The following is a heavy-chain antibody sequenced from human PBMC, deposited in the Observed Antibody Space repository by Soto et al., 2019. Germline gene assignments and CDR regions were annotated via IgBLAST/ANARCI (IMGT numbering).Heavy chain of an antibody. CDR3: TRDRSGTMLF. D-gene: IGHD1-7*01. Sequence: GGSLRLCCTASGFTFSNYWMSWVRQAPGEGLEWVANMNQDGSERYYVDSVKGRFTISRDNAKNPLYLQVSSLRAEDTAIYYCTRDRSGTMLFWGQGTLVTVSS. V-gene: IGHV3-7*01. CDR1: GFTFSNYW. CDR2: MNQDGSER. J-gene: IGHJ4*02.